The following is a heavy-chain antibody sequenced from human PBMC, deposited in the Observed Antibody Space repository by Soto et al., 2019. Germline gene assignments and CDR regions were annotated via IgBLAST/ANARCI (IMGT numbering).Heavy chain of an antibody. Sequence: GGSLRLSCAASGFTFSSYRMNWVRQAPGKGLEWVSSISSSSSYIYYADSVKGRFTISRDNAKNSLYLQMNSLRAEDTAVYYCAKSSTLRGDYYGMDVWGQGTTVTVSS. CDR2: ISSSSSYI. CDR1: GFTFSSYR. D-gene: IGHD3-16*01. V-gene: IGHV3-21*01. CDR3: AKSSTLRGDYYGMDV. J-gene: IGHJ6*02.